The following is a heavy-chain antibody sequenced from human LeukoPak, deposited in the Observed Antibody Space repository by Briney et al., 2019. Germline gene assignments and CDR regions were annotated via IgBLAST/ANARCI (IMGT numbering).Heavy chain of an antibody. CDR2: ISRTSSYT. CDR1: GFSFSSYW. D-gene: IGHD6-19*01. Sequence: GGSLRLSCAASGFSFSSYWMYWIRQAPGKGLEWVAYISRTSSYTNYADSVKGRFTISRDNAKNSLYLQMNNLRGEDSAVYYCARVRSSSGWYDYWGQGTLVTVSS. CDR3: ARVRSSSGWYDY. V-gene: IGHV3-11*05. J-gene: IGHJ4*02.